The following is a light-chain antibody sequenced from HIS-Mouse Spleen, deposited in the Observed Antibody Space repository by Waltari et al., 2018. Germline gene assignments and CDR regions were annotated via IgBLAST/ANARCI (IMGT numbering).Light chain of an antibody. CDR3: QQYDNLSLT. V-gene: IGKV1-33*01. CDR1: QDISNY. J-gene: IGKJ4*01. Sequence: DIQKTQSPSSLSASVGDRVTITCQASQDISNYLNWYQQKPGKAPKLLIYDASNLETGVPSRFSGSGSGTDFTFTISSLQPEDIATYYCQQYDNLSLTFGGGTKVEIK. CDR2: DAS.